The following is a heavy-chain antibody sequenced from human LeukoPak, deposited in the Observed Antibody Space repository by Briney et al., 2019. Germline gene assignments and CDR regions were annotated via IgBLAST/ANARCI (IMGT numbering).Heavy chain of an antibody. CDR2: INHSGST. D-gene: IGHD5-18*01. CDR1: GGSFSGYY. CDR3: ARGWKGIQLWLGPGDY. Sequence: SETLSLTCAVYGGSFSGYYWSWIRQPPGKGLEWIGEINHSGSTNYNPSLKSRVTISVDMSKNQFSLKLSSVTAADTAVYYCARGWKGIQLWLGPGDYWGQGTLVTVSS. V-gene: IGHV4-34*01. J-gene: IGHJ4*02.